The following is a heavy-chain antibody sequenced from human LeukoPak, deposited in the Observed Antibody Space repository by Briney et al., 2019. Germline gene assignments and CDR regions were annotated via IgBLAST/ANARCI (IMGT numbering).Heavy chain of an antibody. V-gene: IGHV1-46*01. CDR3: ARDRNGGSAYYYMDV. D-gene: IGHD3-10*01. CDR2: INPSGGGT. J-gene: IGHJ6*03. Sequence: ASVKVSCKASGYILTIYCMHWVRQAPGQGLEWMGKINPSGGGTSYAQKFQGRVTMTRDTSTSTVYMELSSLKSEDTAVYYCARDRNGGSAYYYMDVWGKGTTVTVSS. CDR1: GYILTIYC.